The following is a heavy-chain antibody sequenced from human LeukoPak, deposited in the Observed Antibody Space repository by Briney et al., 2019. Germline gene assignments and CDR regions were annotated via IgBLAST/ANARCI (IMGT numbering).Heavy chain of an antibody. Sequence: PSETLSLTCTVSGGSISSYYWSWIRQPPGKGLEWIGYIYYSGSTNYNPSLKSRVTISVDTSKNQFSLKLSSVTAADTAVYYCAIPIAMRIQLWSVDAFDIWGQGTMVTVSS. V-gene: IGHV4-59*08. D-gene: IGHD5-18*01. CDR3: AIPIAMRIQLWSVDAFDI. CDR2: IYYSGST. J-gene: IGHJ3*02. CDR1: GGSISSYY.